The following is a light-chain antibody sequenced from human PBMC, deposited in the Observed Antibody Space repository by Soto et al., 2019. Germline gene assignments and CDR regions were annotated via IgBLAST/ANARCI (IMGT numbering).Light chain of an antibody. Sequence: QSALTQPASVSGSPGQSIAISCTGSSSDVGFYNYVSWYQQHPGKVPKLIIYEVTNRPSGVSNRFSGSKSGNTASLTISGLHAEGEADYYCCSYTTSSPRVFGSGTKLTVL. CDR1: SSDVGFYNY. CDR2: EVT. V-gene: IGLV2-14*01. CDR3: CSYTTSSPRV. J-gene: IGLJ1*01.